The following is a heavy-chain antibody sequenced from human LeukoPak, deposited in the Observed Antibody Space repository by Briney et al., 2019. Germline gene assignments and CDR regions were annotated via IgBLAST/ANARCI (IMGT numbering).Heavy chain of an antibody. CDR1: GGSISSRNYY. CDR2: IYYSGNT. D-gene: IGHD2-21*02. Sequence: SETLSLTCTVSGGSISSRNYYWGWVRQSPGKGLEWIGSIYYSGNTYYNPSLRSRVTVSKDTSKNYFSLELSSVTAADTAIYYCARQFDTRRGDCYDPAHFDHWGQGTLVTVSS. V-gene: IGHV4-39*01. J-gene: IGHJ4*02. CDR3: ARQFDTRRGDCYDPAHFDH.